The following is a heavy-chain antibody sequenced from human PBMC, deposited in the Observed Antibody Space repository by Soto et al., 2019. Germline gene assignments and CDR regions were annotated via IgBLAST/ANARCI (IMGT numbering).Heavy chain of an antibody. CDR2: IYYSGST. V-gene: IGHV4-39*01. J-gene: IGHJ4*02. Sequence: PSETLSLTCTVSGGSISSSSYYWGWIRQPPGKGLEWIGSIYYSGSTYYNPSLKSRVTISVDTSKNQFSLKLSSVTAADTAVYYCARQLNYYGSGSYGDYWGQGTMVTVYS. CDR1: GGSISSSSYY. CDR3: ARQLNYYGSGSYGDY. D-gene: IGHD3-10*01.